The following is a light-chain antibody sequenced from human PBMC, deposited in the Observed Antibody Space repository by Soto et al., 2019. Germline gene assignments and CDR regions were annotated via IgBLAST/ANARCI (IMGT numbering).Light chain of an antibody. CDR1: SSDVGNYNY. CDR2: DVS. J-gene: IGLJ2*01. V-gene: IGLV2-14*03. Sequence: QSALNQPASVSGSPGQSITISCTGTSSDVGNYNYVSWYQQHPRKAPKLMIYDVSDRPSGVSNRFSGSKSGNKASLTSSGLQAEDEAQYYCSPYTTSSTVVFGGGTTLNVL. CDR3: SPYTTSSTVV.